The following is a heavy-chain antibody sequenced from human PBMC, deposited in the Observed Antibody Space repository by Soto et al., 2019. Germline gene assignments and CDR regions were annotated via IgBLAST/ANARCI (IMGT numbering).Heavy chain of an antibody. CDR2: ISGSVGST. D-gene: IGHD2-21*02. V-gene: IGHV3-23*01. CDR1: GFTFSSYA. Sequence: VSLRLSCAASGFTFSSYAMSWVRQAPGKGLEWVSAISGSVGSTYYADSVKGRFTISRDNSKNTLYLQMNSLRAEDTAVYYCAKDLGAYCGGDCYLFDYWGQGNRVIVSA. CDR3: AKDLGAYCGGDCYLFDY. J-gene: IGHJ4*02.